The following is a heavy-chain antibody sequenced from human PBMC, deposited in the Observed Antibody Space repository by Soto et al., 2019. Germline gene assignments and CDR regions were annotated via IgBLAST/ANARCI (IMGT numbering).Heavy chain of an antibody. Sequence: SETLSLTCAVSGGSISSSNWWSWVRQPPGKGLEWVGEIYHSGSTNYNPSLKSRVTISVDKSKNQFSLKLSSVTAADTAVYYCARVHIMVRGVNLSRRDYGMDVWGQGTRVTVSS. V-gene: IGHV4-4*02. D-gene: IGHD3-10*01. CDR2: IYHSGST. CDR3: ARVHIMVRGVNLSRRDYGMDV. CDR1: GGSISSSNW. J-gene: IGHJ6*02.